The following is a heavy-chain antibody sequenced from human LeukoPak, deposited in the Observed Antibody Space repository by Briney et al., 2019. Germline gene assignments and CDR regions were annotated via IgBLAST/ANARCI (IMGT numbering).Heavy chain of an antibody. CDR2: IHSSGST. CDR3: ARDNDFFDY. J-gene: IGHJ4*02. Sequence: SETLSLTCTVSGGSISSYYWSCIRQPAGKGLEWIGRIHSSGSTHYNPSLKSRVTMSLDTSKNQFSLKLTSVTAADTAVYYCARDNDFFDYWGQGALVTVSS. CDR1: GGSISSYY. V-gene: IGHV4-4*07.